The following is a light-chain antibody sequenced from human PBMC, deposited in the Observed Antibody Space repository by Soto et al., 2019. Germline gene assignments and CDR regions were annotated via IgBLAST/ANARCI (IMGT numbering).Light chain of an antibody. CDR2: KTT. CDR3: VLFMGSGFNWV. V-gene: IGLV8-61*01. CDR1: SGSVSTLYY. Sequence: QAVVTQEPSFSVSPGGTVTLTCGLTSGSVSTLYYPSWFQQTPGQAPRTLIYKTTVRSPGVPDRFSGSILGTKAALTITGAQADDESTYHCVLFMGSGFNWVFGGGTKLTVL. J-gene: IGLJ3*02.